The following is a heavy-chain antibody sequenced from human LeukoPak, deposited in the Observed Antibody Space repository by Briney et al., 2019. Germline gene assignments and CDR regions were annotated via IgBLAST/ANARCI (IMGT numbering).Heavy chain of an antibody. Sequence: GESLKISCKGSGYSFTCYWIGWVRQMPGKGLELMGIIYPGDSDTRYSPSFQGQVTLSADKSLSTAYLQWSSLKASDTAMYYCARHKYYDFWSGYYQSAYGMDVSGQGTTVTVSS. CDR2: IYPGDSDT. V-gene: IGHV5-51*01. D-gene: IGHD3-3*01. CDR3: ARHKYYDFWSGYYQSAYGMDV. J-gene: IGHJ6*02. CDR1: GYSFTCYW.